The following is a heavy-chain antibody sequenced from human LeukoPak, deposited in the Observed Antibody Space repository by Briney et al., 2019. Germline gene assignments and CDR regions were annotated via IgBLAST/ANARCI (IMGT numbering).Heavy chain of an antibody. CDR2: IYYSGST. J-gene: IGHJ4*02. CDR1: GGSISSYY. CDR3: ARSGSGSYSRFDY. V-gene: IGHV4-59*01. Sequence: SETLSLICTVSGGSISSYYWSWIRKPPGKGLEWIGYIYYSGSTNYNPSLKSRVTISVDTSKNPFSLKLSSVTAADTAVYYCARSGSGSYSRFDYWGQGTLVTVSS. D-gene: IGHD1-26*01.